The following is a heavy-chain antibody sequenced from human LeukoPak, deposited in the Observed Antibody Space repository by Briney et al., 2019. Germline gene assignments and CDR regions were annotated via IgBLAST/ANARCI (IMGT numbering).Heavy chain of an antibody. V-gene: IGHV3-48*01. CDR2: IGSSSDTV. CDR3: ATNIAATGTHPIYYYYMDV. D-gene: IGHD6-13*01. Sequence: GGSLRLSCAASGFTFSSYSMNWVRQAPGKGLEWVSYIGSSSDTVYYADSVKDRFTISRDNAKNSLYLQMSSLRAEDTAVYYCATNIAATGTHPIYYYYMDVWGKGTTVTVSS. J-gene: IGHJ6*03. CDR1: GFTFSSYS.